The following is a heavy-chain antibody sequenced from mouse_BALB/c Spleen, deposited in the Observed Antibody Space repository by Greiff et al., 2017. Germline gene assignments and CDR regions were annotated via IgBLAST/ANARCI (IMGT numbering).Heavy chain of an antibody. Sequence: EVQRVESGGGLVQPGGSLKLSCAASGFTFSSYGMSWVRQTPDKRLELVATINSNGGSTYYPDSVKGRFTISRDNAKNTLYLQMSSLKSEDTAMYYCARDEAYWGQGTLVTVSA. J-gene: IGHJ3*01. CDR3: ARDEAY. CDR2: INSNGGST. CDR1: GFTFSSYG. V-gene: IGHV5-6-3*01.